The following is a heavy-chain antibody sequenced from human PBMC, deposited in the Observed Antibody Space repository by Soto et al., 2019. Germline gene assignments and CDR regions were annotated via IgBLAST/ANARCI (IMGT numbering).Heavy chain of an antibody. V-gene: IGHV4-34*01. Sequence: SETLSLTCAVYGGSCSGYYWSGIRQPPGKGLEWIGEINHSGSTNYNPSLKSRVTISVDMSKNQFSLKLSSVTAADTAVYYCARGGRQQRIPNTIRHKTHSWGEGSMVNV. D-gene: IGHD6-25*01. J-gene: IGHJ4*02. CDR2: INHSGST. CDR1: GGSCSGYY. CDR3: ARGGRQQRIPNTIRHKTHS.